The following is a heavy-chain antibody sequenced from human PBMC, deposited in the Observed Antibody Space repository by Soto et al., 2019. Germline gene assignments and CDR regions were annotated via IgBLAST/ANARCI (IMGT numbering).Heavy chain of an antibody. J-gene: IGHJ4*02. CDR2: IIPILGIA. V-gene: IGHV1-69*02. D-gene: IGHD3-10*01. Sequence: QVQLVQSGAEVKKPGSSVKVSCKASGGTFSSYTISWVRQAPGQGLEWMGRIIPILGIANYVQKFQGRVTITADKSTSSAYMELSRLRSEDTAVYYCARLSGSVSYYNVPFDYWGQGTLVTVSS. CDR3: ARLSGSVSYYNVPFDY. CDR1: GGTFSSYT.